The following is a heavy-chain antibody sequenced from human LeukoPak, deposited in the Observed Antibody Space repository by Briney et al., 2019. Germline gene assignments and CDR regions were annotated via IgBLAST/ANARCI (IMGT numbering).Heavy chain of an antibody. CDR1: GGTYSSYA. CDR3: ARDLGGSSGY. D-gene: IGHD2-15*01. CDR2: IIPIFGTA. Sequence: GATVKVSCKASGGTYSSYAISWVRQAPGQGLEWMGRIIPIFGTANYAQKFQGRVTITTDESTSTAYMELSSLRSEDTAVYYCARDLGGSSGYWGQGTLVTVSS. V-gene: IGHV1-69*05. J-gene: IGHJ4*02.